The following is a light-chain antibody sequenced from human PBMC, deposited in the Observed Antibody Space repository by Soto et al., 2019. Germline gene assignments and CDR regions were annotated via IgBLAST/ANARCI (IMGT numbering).Light chain of an antibody. CDR3: YSVTDTTRV. V-gene: IGLV3-27*01. Sequence: SSELTQPSSVSVSRGQTATITCSGDVLAKKSARWFQQKAGQAPVLVIYKDTLRPSGIPERFSGSSSGTTVTLTISGAHTEDEADYYSYSVTDTTRVFGGGTKLTVL. CDR1: VLAKKS. J-gene: IGLJ2*01. CDR2: KDT.